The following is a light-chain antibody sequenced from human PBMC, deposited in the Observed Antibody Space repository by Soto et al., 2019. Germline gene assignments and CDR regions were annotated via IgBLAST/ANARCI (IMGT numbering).Light chain of an antibody. J-gene: IGLJ1*01. Sequence: LTQPPSSSVSPGQSVTIAFTGTSSDVGGYNYVSWYQQHPGKAPKLMIYEVSKRPSGVPDRFSGSKSGNTASLTVSGLQAEDEADYYCSSYAGSNNFGVFGTGTKVTVL. CDR2: EVS. CDR1: SSDVGGYNY. CDR3: SSYAGSNNFGV. V-gene: IGLV2-8*01.